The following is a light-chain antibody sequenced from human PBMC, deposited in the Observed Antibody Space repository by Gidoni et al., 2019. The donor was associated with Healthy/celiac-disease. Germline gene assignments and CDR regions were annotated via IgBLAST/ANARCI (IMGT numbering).Light chain of an antibody. J-gene: IGKJ5*01. Sequence: DSVLTQSPGTLSLSPGERATLSCRASQSVSSSYLAGYQQKPGQAPRLLIYGASSRATGSPDRFSGSGSGTDFTLTISRLEPEDFSVYYCQQYGSSSITFGQGTRLEIK. V-gene: IGKV3-20*01. CDR1: QSVSSSY. CDR2: GAS. CDR3: QQYGSSSIT.